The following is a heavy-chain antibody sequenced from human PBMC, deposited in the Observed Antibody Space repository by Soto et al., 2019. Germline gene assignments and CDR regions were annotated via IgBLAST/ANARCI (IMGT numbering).Heavy chain of an antibody. CDR2: IYYSGST. CDR1: GGSIGSGDYY. CDR3: GTMPIVVEPAPMDV. D-gene: IGHD2-2*01. J-gene: IGHJ6*02. Sequence: SETLSLTCTVSGGSIGSGDYYWSWIRQPPGKGLEWIGYIYYSGSTSYNASLKSRTSISADPSNNQFSLKLHSLTAADTAVYFCGTMPIVVEPAPMDVWGPGTSVTVSS. V-gene: IGHV4-30-4*01.